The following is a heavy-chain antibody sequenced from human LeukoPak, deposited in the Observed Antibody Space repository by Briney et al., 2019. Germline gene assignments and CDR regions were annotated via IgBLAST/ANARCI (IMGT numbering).Heavy chain of an antibody. Sequence: PGGSLRLSCAASGFTFSIYSMNWVRQAPGKGLEWVSYISSSSNTIYYADSVKGRFTISRDNAKNSLYLQTNSLRDEDTAVYYCARDPLPRSRSYYCDYWGQGTLVTVSS. CDR1: GFTFSIYS. J-gene: IGHJ4*02. D-gene: IGHD3-10*01. CDR2: ISSSSNTI. V-gene: IGHV3-48*02. CDR3: ARDPLPRSRSYYCDY.